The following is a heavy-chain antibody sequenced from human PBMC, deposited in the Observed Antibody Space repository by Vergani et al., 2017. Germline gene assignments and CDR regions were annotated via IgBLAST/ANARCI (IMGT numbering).Heavy chain of an antibody. CDR2: INHSGST. Sequence: QLQLQESGPGLVKPSETLSLTCTVSGGSISSSSYYWGWIRQPPGKGLEWIGEINHSGSTNYNPSLKSRVTISVDTSKNQFSLKLSSVTAADTALYYCARQESYSSCPDYWGQGTLVTVSS. D-gene: IGHD6-13*01. J-gene: IGHJ4*02. CDR1: GGSISSSSYY. V-gene: IGHV4-39*01. CDR3: ARQESYSSCPDY.